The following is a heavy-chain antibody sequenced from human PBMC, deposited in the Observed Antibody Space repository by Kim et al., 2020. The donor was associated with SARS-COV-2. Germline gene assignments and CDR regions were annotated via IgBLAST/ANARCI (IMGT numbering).Heavy chain of an antibody. CDR3: AKCLYSYGSDAFYI. CDR2: IRGGGANP. V-gene: IGHV3-23*01. Sequence: GGSLRLSCTASGFTFSNYAMNWVRQAPGKGLEWVSSIRGGGANPNYADSVKGRFTISRDNSKNTLYLQMTSLTGDDTAVYYCAKCLYSYGSDAFYIWGLGTLVTVSS. CDR1: GFTFSNYA. J-gene: IGHJ3*02. D-gene: IGHD5-18*01.